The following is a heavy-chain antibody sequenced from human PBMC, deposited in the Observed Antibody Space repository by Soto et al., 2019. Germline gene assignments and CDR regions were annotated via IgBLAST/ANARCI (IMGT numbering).Heavy chain of an antibody. V-gene: IGHV4-4*02. CDR3: AKKVPAAIRVYYFYGLDV. CDR1: GDSISSSNW. D-gene: IGHD2-2*01. CDR2: IYHSGST. J-gene: IGHJ6*02. Sequence: SETLSLTCDVSGDSISSSNWWSWVRQPPGKGLEWIGEIYHSGSTHYSPSLKSRVTISVDKSKNHFSLKPTSVTAADTAVYYCAKKVPAAIRVYYFYGLDVWGQGTTVTVSS.